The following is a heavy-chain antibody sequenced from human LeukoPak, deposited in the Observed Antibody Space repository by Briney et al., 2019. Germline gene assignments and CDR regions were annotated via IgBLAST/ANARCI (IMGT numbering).Heavy chain of an antibody. V-gene: IGHV3-30-3*01. CDR3: ARDIIAARPDDY. CDR2: ISYDGSNK. Sequence: GGSLRLSCAASGFTFSSYAMHWVRQAPGKGLEWVAVISYDGSNKYYADSVKGRFTIFRDNSKNTLYLQMNSLRAEDTAVYYCARDIIAARPDDYWGQGTLVTVSS. D-gene: IGHD6-6*01. CDR1: GFTFSSYA. J-gene: IGHJ4*02.